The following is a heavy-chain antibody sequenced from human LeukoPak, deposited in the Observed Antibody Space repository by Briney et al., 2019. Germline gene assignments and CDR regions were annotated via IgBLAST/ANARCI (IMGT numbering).Heavy chain of an antibody. V-gene: IGHV1-69*01. D-gene: IGHD3-10*01. CDR2: IIPIFGTA. Sequence: ASVKASCKASGGTFSTYAISWVRQAPGQGLEWMGGIIPIFGTANYAQKFQGRVTITADESTSTAHMELSSLRSEDTAVYYCARDITGLGSGSYALDYWGQGTLVTVSS. CDR1: GGTFSTYA. CDR3: ARDITGLGSGSYALDY. J-gene: IGHJ4*02.